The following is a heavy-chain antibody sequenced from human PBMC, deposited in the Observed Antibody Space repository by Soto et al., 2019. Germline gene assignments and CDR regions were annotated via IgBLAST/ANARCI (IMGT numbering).Heavy chain of an antibody. CDR1: GVSISSGDYY. V-gene: IGHV4-30-4*01. Sequence: PSETLSLTCTFSGVSISSGDYYCSWIRQPPWKGLEWIGYIYYSGSTYYNPSLKSRVTISVDTSKNQFSLKLSSVTAADTAVYYCARDSSLNYYDSSGPFEYWGQGTLVTVSS. CDR3: ARDSSLNYYDSSGPFEY. J-gene: IGHJ4*02. D-gene: IGHD3-22*01. CDR2: IYYSGST.